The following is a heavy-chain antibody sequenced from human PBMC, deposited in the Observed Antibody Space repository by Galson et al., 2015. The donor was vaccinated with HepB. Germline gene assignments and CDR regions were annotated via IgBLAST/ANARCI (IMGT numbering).Heavy chain of an antibody. V-gene: IGHV4-39*01. D-gene: IGHD5-18*01. CDR3: ARHGDTAMVTDY. CDR1: GGSISSSSYY. Sequence: TLSLTCTVSGGSISSSSYYWGWIRQPPGKGLEWIGSIYYSGSTYYNPSLKSRVTISVDTSKNQFSLKLSSVTAADTAVYYCARHGDTAMVTDYWGQGTLVTVSS. J-gene: IGHJ4*02. CDR2: IYYSGST.